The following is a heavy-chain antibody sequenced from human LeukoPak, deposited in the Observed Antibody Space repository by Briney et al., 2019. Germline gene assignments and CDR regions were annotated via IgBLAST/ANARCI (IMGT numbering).Heavy chain of an antibody. CDR1: RYTFTGYY. CDR3: ARARYKYGSNWFDP. V-gene: IGHV1-2*02. CDR2: INPNSGGT. Sequence: ASVKVSCKASRYTFTGYYMLWVRQAPGQGLEWMGWINPNSGGTNYAQKFQGRVTITRDTAISTAYMELSRLRSDDTAVYYCARARYKYGSNWFDPWGEGTLVTVSS. D-gene: IGHD5-18*01. J-gene: IGHJ5*02.